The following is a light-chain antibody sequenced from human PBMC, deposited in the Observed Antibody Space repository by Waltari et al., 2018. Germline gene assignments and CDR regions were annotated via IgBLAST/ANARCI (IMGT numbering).Light chain of an antibody. CDR3: QQSYTNPRT. V-gene: IGKV1-39*01. Sequence: DIQMTQSPSALSASVGDRVTIPCLASQSISSYLNCYQQKPGKALNLLIYAASSLQSGVPSSFSGSGSGTDFTLTISSLQPEDFATYYCQQSYTNPRTFGQGTRVETK. CDR2: AAS. J-gene: IGKJ1*01. CDR1: QSISSY.